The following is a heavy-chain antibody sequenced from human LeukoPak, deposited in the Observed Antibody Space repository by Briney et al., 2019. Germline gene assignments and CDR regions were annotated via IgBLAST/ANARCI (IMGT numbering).Heavy chain of an antibody. V-gene: IGHV3-48*04. J-gene: IGHJ4*02. D-gene: IGHD1-1*01. CDR1: GFTFSSNS. Sequence: QSGGSLRLSCAASGFTFSSNSMNWVRQAPGKGLEWVSYISGSSSTIYSADSVKGRFTISRDNAKNSLYLQMNSLRAEDTAVYYCSGNEGDYWGQGTLVTVSS. CDR3: SGNEGDY. CDR2: ISGSSSTI.